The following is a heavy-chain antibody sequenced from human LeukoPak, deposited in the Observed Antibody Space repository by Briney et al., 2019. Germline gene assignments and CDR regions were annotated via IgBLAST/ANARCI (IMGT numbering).Heavy chain of an antibody. CDR2: ISSSDSTI. D-gene: IGHD3-10*01. J-gene: IGHJ6*03. CDR3: AKDEYYGSGSYYLGGRYYYYYMDV. Sequence: GGSLRLSCAASGFTFSSYSMNWVRQAPGKGLEWVSYISSSDSTIYYAESVKGRFTISRDNAKNSLYLQMNSLRAEDTAVYYCAKDEYYGSGSYYLGGRYYYYYMDVWGKGTTVTISS. V-gene: IGHV3-48*01. CDR1: GFTFSSYS.